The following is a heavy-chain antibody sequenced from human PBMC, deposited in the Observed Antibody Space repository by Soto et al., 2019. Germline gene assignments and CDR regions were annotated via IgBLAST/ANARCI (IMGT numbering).Heavy chain of an antibody. D-gene: IGHD1-26*01. Sequence: GGSLRLSCAASGFTVSSNYMSWVRQAPGKGQEWVSVIYSGGSTYYADSVKGRFTISRHNSKNTLYLQMNSLRAEDTAVYYCARGMGATNYYYYGMDVWGQGTTVTVSS. CDR2: IYSGGST. V-gene: IGHV3-53*04. CDR3: ARGMGATNYYYYGMDV. CDR1: GFTVSSNY. J-gene: IGHJ6*02.